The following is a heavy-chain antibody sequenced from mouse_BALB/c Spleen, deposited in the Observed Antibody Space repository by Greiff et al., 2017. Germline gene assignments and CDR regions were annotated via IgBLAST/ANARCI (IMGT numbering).Heavy chain of an antibody. Sequence: ESGPGLVKPSQSLSLTCSVTGYSITSGYYWNWIRQFPGNKLEWMGYISYDGSNNYNPSLKNRISITRDTSKNQFFLKLNSVTTEDTATYYCARWFEFAYWGQGTLVTVSA. V-gene: IGHV3-6*02. CDR1: GYSITSGYY. CDR3: ARWFEFAY. J-gene: IGHJ3*01. CDR2: ISYDGSN. D-gene: IGHD2-2*01.